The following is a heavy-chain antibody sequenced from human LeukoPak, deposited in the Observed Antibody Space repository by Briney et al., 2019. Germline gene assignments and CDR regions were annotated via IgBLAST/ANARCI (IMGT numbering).Heavy chain of an antibody. J-gene: IGHJ6*03. CDR1: GYFISSGYY. CDR3: ASSVPRSGWYYYYYYMDV. D-gene: IGHD6-19*01. Sequence: SETLSLTCTVTGYFISSGYYWGWIRQPPGKGLEWIGNIYHTGSTNYNPSLKSRVTISVDTSKNQFSLKLSSVTAADTAVYYCASSVPRSGWYYYYYYMDVWGKGTTVTISS. CDR2: IYHTGST. V-gene: IGHV4-38-2*02.